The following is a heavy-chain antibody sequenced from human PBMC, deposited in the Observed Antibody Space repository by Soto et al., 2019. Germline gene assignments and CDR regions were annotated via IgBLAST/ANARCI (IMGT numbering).Heavy chain of an antibody. D-gene: IGHD3-10*01. Sequence: EVQLVESGGGLIQPGGSLRLSCAASGFTVNNNHMSWVRQAPGQGLEWLSLIDSAANTYYADSVKGRFTISRDKSKNTVHLQMNSLRAEDTAVYHCAREWYYGSGTYGSLYWGQGTLVTVSS. CDR1: GFTVNNNH. CDR3: AREWYYGSGTYGSLY. J-gene: IGHJ4*02. CDR2: IDSAANT. V-gene: IGHV3-53*01.